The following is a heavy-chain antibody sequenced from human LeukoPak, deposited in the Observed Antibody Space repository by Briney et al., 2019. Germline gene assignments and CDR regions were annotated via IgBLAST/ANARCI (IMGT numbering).Heavy chain of an antibody. J-gene: IGHJ6*03. CDR1: GGSISSSSYY. Sequence: PSETLSLTCTVSGGSISSSSYYWGWIRQPPGKGLEWIGSIYYSGSTYYNPSLKSRVTISVDTSKNQFSLKLSSVTAADTAVYYCARESYSSSFAAIYYYYYMDVWGKGTTVTVSS. V-gene: IGHV4-39*07. D-gene: IGHD6-13*01. CDR3: ARESYSSSFAAIYYYYYMDV. CDR2: IYYSGST.